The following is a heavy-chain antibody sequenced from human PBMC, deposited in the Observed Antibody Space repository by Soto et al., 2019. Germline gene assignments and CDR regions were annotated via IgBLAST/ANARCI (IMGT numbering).Heavy chain of an antibody. CDR3: ARGDSTDCSNGVCSFFYNHDMDV. Sequence: ASVKVSCKASGYSFTDYNIHWVRQAPGQGLEWLGRINPKSGGTSTAQKFQGWVTMTTDTSISTASMELTRLTSDDTAIYYCARGDSTDCSNGVCSFFYNHDMDVWGQGTTVTVSS. V-gene: IGHV1-2*04. J-gene: IGHJ6*02. D-gene: IGHD2-8*01. CDR1: GYSFTDYN. CDR2: INPKSGGT.